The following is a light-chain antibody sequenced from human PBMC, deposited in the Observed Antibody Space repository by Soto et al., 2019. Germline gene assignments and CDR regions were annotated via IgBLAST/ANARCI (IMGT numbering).Light chain of an antibody. Sequence: QSVLTQPPSVSGAPGQRVTTSCIGSISNIGAGYDVHWYQQLPGKAPKLLISGNNNRPSGVPDRFSGSKSGTSASLAIAGLQAEDEADYYCQSYDSSLSAVVFGGGTKLT. V-gene: IGLV1-40*01. J-gene: IGLJ3*02. CDR2: GNN. CDR3: QSYDSSLSAVV. CDR1: ISNIGAGYD.